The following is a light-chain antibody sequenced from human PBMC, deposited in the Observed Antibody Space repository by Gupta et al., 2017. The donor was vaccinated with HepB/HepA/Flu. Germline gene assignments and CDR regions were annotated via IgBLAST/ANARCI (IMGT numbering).Light chain of an antibody. CDR1: QGIRDD. Sequence: DIQMTQSPSSLSASVGDRVTITCRASQGIRDDLGWYQQKPGRAPKRLIYAASSSQSGVPSRFSGSAFATCFTLTISMLPPEDFATYCCPQRNDYPLTFGGGTXVEIK. CDR2: AAS. V-gene: IGKV1-17*01. J-gene: IGKJ4*01. CDR3: PQRNDYPLT.